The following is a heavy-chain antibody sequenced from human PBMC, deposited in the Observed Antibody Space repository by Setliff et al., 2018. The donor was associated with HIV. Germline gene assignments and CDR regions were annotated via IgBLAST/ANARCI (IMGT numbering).Heavy chain of an antibody. J-gene: IGHJ3*02. CDR1: GGTFSSYG. V-gene: IGHV1-69*13. Sequence: SVKVSCKASGGTFSSYGISWVRQAPGQGLEWMGGIIPIFGTGNYTQNFQGRVTITADESTSTAYMELSSLRSEDTAVYYCARGREVLWLGELGSRDAFDIWGQGTMVTVSS. D-gene: IGHD3-10*01. CDR3: ARGREVLWLGELGSRDAFDI. CDR2: IIPIFGTG.